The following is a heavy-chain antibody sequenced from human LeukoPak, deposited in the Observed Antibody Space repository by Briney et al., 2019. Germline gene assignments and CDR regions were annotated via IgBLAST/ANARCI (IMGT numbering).Heavy chain of an antibody. CDR1: GGSISSGGYY. D-gene: IGHD5-18*01. CDR3: ARDIISRGYGYGYGFDY. V-gene: IGHV4-31*03. J-gene: IGHJ4*02. Sequence: SQTLSLTCTVSGGSISSGGYYWSWIRQHPGKGLEWIGYIYYSGSTYYNPSLKSRVTISVGTSKNQFSLKLSSVTAADTAVYYCARDIISRGYGYGYGFDYWGQGTLVTVSS. CDR2: IYYSGST.